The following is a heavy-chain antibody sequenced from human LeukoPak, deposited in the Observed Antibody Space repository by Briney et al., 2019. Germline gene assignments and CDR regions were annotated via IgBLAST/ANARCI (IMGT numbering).Heavy chain of an antibody. V-gene: IGHV4-34*01. CDR2: INHSGST. CDR3: ARGKYYYDSSGPQLNYGMDV. Sequence: PSETLSLTCAVYGGSFSGYYWSWIRQPPGKGLEWIGEINHSGSTNYNPSLKSRVTISVDTSKNQFSLKLSSVTTADTAVYYCARGKYYYDSSGPQLNYGMDVWGQGTTVTVSS. J-gene: IGHJ6*02. D-gene: IGHD3-22*01. CDR1: GGSFSGYY.